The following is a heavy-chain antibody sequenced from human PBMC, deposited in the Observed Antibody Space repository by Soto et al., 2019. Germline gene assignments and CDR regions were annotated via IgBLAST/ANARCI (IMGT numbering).Heavy chain of an antibody. D-gene: IGHD6-13*01. CDR1: GFTFSSYA. CDR3: ARKPRIAASGTLGRSYYGMDV. J-gene: IGHJ6*02. CDR2: ISYDGSNK. V-gene: IGHV3-30-3*01. Sequence: QVQLVESGGGVVQPGRSLRLSCAASGFTFSSYAMHWVRQAPGKGLEWVAVISYDGSNKYYADSVKGRFTISRDNSKNTLYLQMNRLRAEDTAVYYCARKPRIAASGTLGRSYYGMDVWGQGTTVTVSS.